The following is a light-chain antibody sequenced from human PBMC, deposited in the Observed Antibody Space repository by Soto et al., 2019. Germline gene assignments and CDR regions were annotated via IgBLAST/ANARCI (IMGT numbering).Light chain of an antibody. Sequence: QSVLTQPPSVSGAPGQRVTISCSGNSSSIGAGYEVHWYQQLPGTAPKLVVSGNCNRPSGVPDRLSASKSGTSASLAITGLQAEDEGHYCCQSYDQRLRAYVFGSGTQLTGL. V-gene: IGLV1-40*01. CDR1: SSSIGAGYE. J-gene: IGLJ1*01. CDR3: QSYDQRLRAYV. CDR2: GNC.